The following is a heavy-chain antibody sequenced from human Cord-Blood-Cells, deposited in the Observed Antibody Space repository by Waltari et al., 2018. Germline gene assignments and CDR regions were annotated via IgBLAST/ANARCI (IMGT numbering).Heavy chain of an antibody. CDR1: GGTFSSYA. V-gene: IGHV1-69*01. J-gene: IGHJ4*02. CDR2: IIPIFGTA. Sequence: QVQLVQSGAEVKKPGSSVKVSCKASGGTFSSYAISWVRQAPGQGLEWMGGIIPIFGTANYAQQFQGRVTITADESTSTAYMELSSLRSEDTAVYYCARESAVVTAQPFDYWGQGTLVTVSS. D-gene: IGHD2-21*02. CDR3: ARESAVVTAQPFDY.